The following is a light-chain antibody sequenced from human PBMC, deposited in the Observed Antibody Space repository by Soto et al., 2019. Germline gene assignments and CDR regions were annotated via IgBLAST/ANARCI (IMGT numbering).Light chain of an antibody. V-gene: IGKV1-5*03. Sequence: DIQMTQSPSTLSASVGDRVTITCRASQSISSWLAWYQQKPGEAPKLLIYKASNLEDGVPSRFSGSGSGTEFTLTVSSLQPDDFASYYCQQYSYYATFGQGTRVEIK. CDR3: QQYSYYAT. J-gene: IGKJ1*01. CDR2: KAS. CDR1: QSISSW.